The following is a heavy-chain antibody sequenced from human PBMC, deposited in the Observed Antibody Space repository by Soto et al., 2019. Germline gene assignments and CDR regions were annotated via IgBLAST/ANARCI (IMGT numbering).Heavy chain of an antibody. CDR2: IYYSGST. CDR1: GGSIRSGGYY. V-gene: IGHV4-31*03. CDR3: ARDRSLSYGSVYYYYGMDV. Sequence: SDTMSLTCTVSGGSIRSGGYYWSWIRQHPGKGLEWIGYIYYSGSTYYNPSLKSRVTISVDTSKNQFSLKLSSVTAADTAVYYCARDRSLSYGSVYYYYGMDVWGQGTTVTVSS. J-gene: IGHJ6*02. D-gene: IGHD3-10*01.